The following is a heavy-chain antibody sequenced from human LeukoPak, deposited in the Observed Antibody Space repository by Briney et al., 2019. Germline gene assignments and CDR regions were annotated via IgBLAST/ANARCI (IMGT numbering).Heavy chain of an antibody. D-gene: IGHD4-17*01. CDR3: ARDVTVTSAFDM. Sequence: PSETLSLTCTVSGCSISSGGYYWSWIRQHPGEGLEWIGYIYYSGSTYYNPSLKSRVTISVDTSKSQFSLKLSSVTAADTAVYYCARDVTVTSAFDMWGQGTMVTVSS. CDR1: GCSISSGGYY. CDR2: IYYSGST. J-gene: IGHJ3*02. V-gene: IGHV4-31*03.